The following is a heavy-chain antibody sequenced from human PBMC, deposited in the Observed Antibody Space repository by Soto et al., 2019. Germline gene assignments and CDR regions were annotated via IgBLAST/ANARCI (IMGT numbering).Heavy chain of an antibody. J-gene: IGHJ4*02. V-gene: IGHV3-23*01. CDR2: ISGSGGST. CDR1: GFTFSSYA. Sequence: AGGSLRLSCAASGFTFSSYAMSWVRQAPGKGLEWVSAISGSGGSTYYADSVKGRFTISRDNSKNTLYLQMNSLRAEDTAVYYCAKDWYCSSTSCYHWGSSFHTRFDYWGQGTLVTVSS. CDR3: AKDWYCSSTSCYHWGSSFHTRFDY. D-gene: IGHD2-2*01.